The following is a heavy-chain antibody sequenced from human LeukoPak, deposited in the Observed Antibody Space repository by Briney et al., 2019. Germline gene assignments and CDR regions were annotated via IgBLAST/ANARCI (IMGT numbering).Heavy chain of an antibody. CDR2: IYHSGST. D-gene: IGHD3-22*01. CDR3: AGASLTYDSSGYYYRVFDY. J-gene: IGHJ4*02. V-gene: IGHV4-4*02. CDR1: GGSISSSNW. Sequence: SETLSLTCTVSGGSISSSNWWSWVRQPPGKGLEWIGEIYHSGSTNYNPSLKRRVTISVDKSKNQFSLKLSSVTAADTAVYYCAGASLTYDSSGYYYRVFDYWGQGTLVTVSS.